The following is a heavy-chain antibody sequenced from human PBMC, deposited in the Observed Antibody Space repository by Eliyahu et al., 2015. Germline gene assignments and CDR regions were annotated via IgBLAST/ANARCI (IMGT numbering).Heavy chain of an antibody. D-gene: IGHD2-2*01. CDR2: INAASGNT. CDR1: GXIFTSYG. J-gene: IGHJ4*02. CDR3: AGGRFNVVGYVNVGLDF. Sequence: QVQLVQSGAEVKKFGASVKVSCXASGXIFTSYGLHWVRQAPXQRPEWMGWINAASGNTKYSPKFQDRLTITRDTSADTVFMEFSSLTSADTGVYYCAGGRFNVVGYVNVGLDFWGQGTPVTVSS. V-gene: IGHV1-3*01.